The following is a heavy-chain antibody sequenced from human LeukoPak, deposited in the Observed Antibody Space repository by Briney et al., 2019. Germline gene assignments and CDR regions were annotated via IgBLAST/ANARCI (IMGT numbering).Heavy chain of an antibody. V-gene: IGHV3-23*01. D-gene: IGHD2-15*01. CDR1: GFTFSTSA. Sequence: GGSLRRSCAASGFTFSTSAMSWVRQTPGKGLEWVSGITGSSGSTKYADSVRGRFTISRDNSKNTVYLQMSSLRVEDTALYYCATYRGRGSPFDFWGQGTQVTVSS. CDR2: ITGSSGST. CDR3: ATYRGRGSPFDF. J-gene: IGHJ4*02.